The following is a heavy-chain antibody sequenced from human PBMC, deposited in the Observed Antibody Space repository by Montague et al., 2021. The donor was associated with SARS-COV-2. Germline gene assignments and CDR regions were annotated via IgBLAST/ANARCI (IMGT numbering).Heavy chain of an antibody. CDR1: GGSISSSSDY. CDR2: IYYSGST. J-gene: IGHJ4*02. CDR3: ARRGWFGELL. D-gene: IGHD3-10*01. V-gene: IGHV4-39*01. Sequence: SETLSLTCSVSGGSISSSSDYWGWIRQPPGKGLEWIGNIYYSGSTYYNSSLKSRVTISVDTSKNQFSLKLSSVTAADTAVCYCARRGWFGELLWGQGTLVTVSS.